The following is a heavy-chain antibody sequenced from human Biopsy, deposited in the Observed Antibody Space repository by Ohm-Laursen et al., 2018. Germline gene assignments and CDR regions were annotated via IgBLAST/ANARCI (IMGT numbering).Heavy chain of an antibody. CDR3: ATDAVGGLAVF. D-gene: IGHD3-16*01. Sequence: SVKVSCKASGGTFNNYAISWVRQAPGPGLEWMGGISPVFGAVKYAEKFRGRLTITAGESTGTAYKELNSLTSDDTAVYYCATDAVGGLAVFGGQGTLVTVSS. V-gene: IGHV1-69*13. CDR2: ISPVFGAV. J-gene: IGHJ4*02. CDR1: GGTFNNYA.